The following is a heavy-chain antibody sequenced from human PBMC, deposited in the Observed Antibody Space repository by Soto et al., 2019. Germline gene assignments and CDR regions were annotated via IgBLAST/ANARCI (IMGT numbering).Heavy chain of an antibody. CDR2: IFWNDDK. CDR3: AHTTGSSCWAIMEY. J-gene: IGHJ4*02. D-gene: IGHD6-19*01. Sequence: QITLKESGPTQVKPTQTLTLTCTVSGFSLSTIGVGVGWIRQPPGKALEWLALIFWNDDKRYSPSLRTRLTLTKDRSKNQVVLTMTNMDPVDTATYYCAHTTGSSCWAIMEYWCQGTQVTVSS. V-gene: IGHV2-5*01. CDR1: GFSLSTIGVG.